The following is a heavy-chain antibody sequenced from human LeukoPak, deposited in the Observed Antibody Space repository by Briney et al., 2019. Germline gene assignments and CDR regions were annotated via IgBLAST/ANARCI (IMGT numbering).Heavy chain of an antibody. CDR1: GGSIISGGYY. Sequence: SQTLSLTCTVSGGSIISGGYYWSWIRQHPGKGLEWIGYIYYSGSTYYNPSLKSRVTISVDTSKNQFSLKLSSVTAADTAVYYCATELTPSGYFDYWGQGTLVTVSS. CDR3: ATELTPSGYFDY. V-gene: IGHV4-31*03. CDR2: IYYSGST. J-gene: IGHJ4*02. D-gene: IGHD3-10*01.